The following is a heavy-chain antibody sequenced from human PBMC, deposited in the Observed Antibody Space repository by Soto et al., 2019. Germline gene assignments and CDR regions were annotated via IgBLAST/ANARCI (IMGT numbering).Heavy chain of an antibody. V-gene: IGHV3-33*01. CDR3: ARCGTYSSIGGGTDFDC. Sequence: QVQLVESGGGVVQPGRSLRLSCAASGFIFSNYGMHWVRQAPGKGLEWVAVIWFDGNAKYYADSVRGRFTLSRDNSKNTLYLQMNSLRAEDTAVYYCARCGTYSSIGGGTDFDCWGQGTLVTVSS. CDR1: GFIFSNYG. J-gene: IGHJ4*02. D-gene: IGHD1-26*01. CDR2: IWFDGNAK.